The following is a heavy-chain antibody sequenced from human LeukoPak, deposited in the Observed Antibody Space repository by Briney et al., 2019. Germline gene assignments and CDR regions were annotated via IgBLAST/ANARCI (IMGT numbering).Heavy chain of an antibody. V-gene: IGHV4-59*08. Sequence: SETLSLTCTVSGGSISSHYWSWIRQPPGQGLEWIGYVHSSGGANYNPSLNSRVTMSVDTSKDRLSLRLSSATAADTAVYYCARYPRSYDILTGYYTSSAFDIWGQGTMVTVSS. J-gene: IGHJ3*02. D-gene: IGHD3-9*01. CDR3: ARYPRSYDILTGYYTSSAFDI. CDR1: GGSISSHY. CDR2: VHSSGGA.